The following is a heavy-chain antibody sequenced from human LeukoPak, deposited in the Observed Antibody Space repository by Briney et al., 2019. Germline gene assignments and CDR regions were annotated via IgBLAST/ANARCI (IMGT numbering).Heavy chain of an antibody. CDR2: ISVRSNYI. J-gene: IGHJ4*02. CDR1: GYTFSSYS. D-gene: IGHD3-22*01. V-gene: IGHV3-21*01. CDR3: VRLRRNSDTTGFYYYYDF. Sequence: GGSLRLSCAASGYTFSSYSINWVRRAPGKGLEWVSSISVRSNYIYYADSVRGRFRISRDDARDSLYLQMNSLRAEDTAVYYCVRLRRNSDTTGFYYYYDFWGQGTLVTVSS.